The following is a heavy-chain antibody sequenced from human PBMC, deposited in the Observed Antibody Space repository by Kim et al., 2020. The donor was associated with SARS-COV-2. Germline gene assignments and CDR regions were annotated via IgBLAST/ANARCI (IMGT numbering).Heavy chain of an antibody. V-gene: IGHV4-39*01. J-gene: IGHJ3*02. Sequence: LKSRVTISVDTSKNQFSLKLSSVTAADTAVYYCARLMDDYDSSGYYGFDIWGQGTMVTVSS. D-gene: IGHD3-22*01. CDR3: ARLMDDYDSSGYYGFDI.